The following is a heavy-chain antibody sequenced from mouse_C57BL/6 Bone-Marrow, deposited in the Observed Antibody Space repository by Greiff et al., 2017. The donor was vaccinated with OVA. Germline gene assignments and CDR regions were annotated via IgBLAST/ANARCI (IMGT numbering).Heavy chain of an antibody. Sequence: QVHVKQSGAELVKPGASVKLSCKASGYTFTSYWMHWVKQRPGRGLEWIGRIDPNSGGTKYNEKFKSKATLTVDKPSNPAYMQLSSLTSEDAAVYYCAIKIYDGYYVDYWGQGTTLTVSS. D-gene: IGHD2-3*01. CDR1: GYTFTSYW. V-gene: IGHV1-72*01. CDR3: AIKIYDGYYVDY. CDR2: IDPNSGGT. J-gene: IGHJ2*01.